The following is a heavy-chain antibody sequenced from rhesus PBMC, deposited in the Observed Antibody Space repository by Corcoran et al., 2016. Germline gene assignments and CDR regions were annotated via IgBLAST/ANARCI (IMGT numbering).Heavy chain of an antibody. D-gene: IGHD3-16*01. Sequence: QVQLQESGPGLVKPSETLSLTCAVSGYSISSGYGWSWIRQPPGKGLEWIGYIGGRSGSTNHTPSLKSRVTFSKDTSKNQFSRKLSSVTAADTAVYYCAREYYSGSYYFAYWGQGVLVTVSS. CDR3: AREYYSGSYYFAY. CDR2: IGGRSGST. J-gene: IGHJ4*01. V-gene: IGHV4-127*01. CDR1: GYSISSGYG.